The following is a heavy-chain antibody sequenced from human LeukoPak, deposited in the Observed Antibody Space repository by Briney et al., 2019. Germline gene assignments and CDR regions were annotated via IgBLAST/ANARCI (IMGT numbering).Heavy chain of an antibody. CDR3: ARDLAVGATDY. D-gene: IGHD1-26*01. Sequence: GGSLRLSCAASGFTFSSYAMHWVRQAPGKGLEWWAVISYDGSNKYYADSVKGRFTISRDNSKNTLYLQMNSLRAEDTAVYYCARDLAVGATDYWGQGTLVTVSS. CDR1: GFTFSSYA. J-gene: IGHJ4*02. CDR2: ISYDGSNK. V-gene: IGHV3-30-3*01.